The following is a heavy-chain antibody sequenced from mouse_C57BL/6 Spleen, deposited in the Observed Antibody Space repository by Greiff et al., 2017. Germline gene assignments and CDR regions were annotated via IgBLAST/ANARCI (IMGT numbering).Heavy chain of an antibody. J-gene: IGHJ4*01. CDR1: GFSLTSYA. Sequence: VQRVESGPGLVAPSQSLSITCTVSGFSLTSYAISWVRQPPGKGLEWLGVIWTGGGTNYNSALKSRLSISKDNSKSQVFLKMNSLQTDDTARYYCARITTVVAHYAMDYWGQGTSVTVSS. CDR2: IWTGGGT. D-gene: IGHD1-1*01. CDR3: ARITTVVAHYAMDY. V-gene: IGHV2-9-1*01.